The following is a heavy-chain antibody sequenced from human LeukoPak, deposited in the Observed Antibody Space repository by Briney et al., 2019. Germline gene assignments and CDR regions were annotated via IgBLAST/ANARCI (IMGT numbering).Heavy chain of an antibody. J-gene: IGHJ4*02. V-gene: IGHV4-38-2*01. D-gene: IGHD1-14*01. CDR2: IYYSGST. Sequence: SSETLSLTCAVSGYSISSGYYWGWIRQPPGKGLEWIGSIYYSGSTYYNPSLKSRVTISVDTSKNQFSLKLSSVTAADTAVYYCARGSPEGIDYWGQGTLVTVSS. CDR1: GYSISSGYY. CDR3: ARGSPEGIDY.